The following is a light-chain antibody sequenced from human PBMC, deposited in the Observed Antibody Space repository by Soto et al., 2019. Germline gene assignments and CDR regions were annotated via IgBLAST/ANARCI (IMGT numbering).Light chain of an antibody. V-gene: IGKV1-39*01. Sequence: DIPMTQSPSSLSASVGDRVTITCRASQSISTYLNWYQQKPGKAPNLLIYGASRLQSGVPSRFSGSGSGTDFTLTISSLQPEDFATYYCQQSYSTPRAFGQGTKLEIK. J-gene: IGKJ2*01. CDR2: GAS. CDR3: QQSYSTPRA. CDR1: QSISTY.